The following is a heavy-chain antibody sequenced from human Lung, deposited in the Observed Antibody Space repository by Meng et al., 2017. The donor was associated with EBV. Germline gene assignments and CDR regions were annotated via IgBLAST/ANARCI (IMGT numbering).Heavy chain of an antibody. CDR2: VDYSGDT. V-gene: IGHV4-61*01. Sequence: QGQLQESGPGLVTPSGPLSLTCTVSGGSVSGSSYYWTWIRQPPGKGLEWIGYVDYSGDTDYNSSLKSRLTISVDTSKSQFSLRLSSVTAADTAVYYCARGGSINWFYYFDIWGQGALVTVSS. D-gene: IGHD6-13*01. CDR1: GGSVSGSSYY. J-gene: IGHJ4*02. CDR3: ARGGSINWFYYFDI.